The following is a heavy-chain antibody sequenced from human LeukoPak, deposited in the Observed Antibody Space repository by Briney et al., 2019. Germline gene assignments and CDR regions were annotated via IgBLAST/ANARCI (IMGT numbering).Heavy chain of an antibody. J-gene: IGHJ4*02. Sequence: PSETLSLTCTVSGYSISSGYYWGWIRQPPGKGLEWIGSIYHSGSTYYNPSLKSQVTISVDTSKNQFSLKLSSVTAADTAVYYCARVPEDIVVVVETGAIDYWGQGTLVTVSS. CDR3: ARVPEDIVVVVETGAIDY. CDR1: GYSISSGYY. V-gene: IGHV4-38-2*02. CDR2: IYHSGST. D-gene: IGHD2-15*01.